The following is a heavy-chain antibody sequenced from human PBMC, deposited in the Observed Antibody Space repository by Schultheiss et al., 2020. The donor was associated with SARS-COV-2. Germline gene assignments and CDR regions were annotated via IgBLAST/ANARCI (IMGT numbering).Heavy chain of an antibody. Sequence: GGSLRLSCAASGLTFSDSAVHWVRQASGKGLEWVGRIRSKANNYATAYAESVKGRFTISRDDSKNTAYLQMNSLKTEDTAVYYCTNSGSESDYWGQGTLVTVSS. CDR3: TNSGSESDY. J-gene: IGHJ4*02. CDR2: IRSKANNYAT. CDR1: GLTFSDSA. D-gene: IGHD1-26*01. V-gene: IGHV3-73*01.